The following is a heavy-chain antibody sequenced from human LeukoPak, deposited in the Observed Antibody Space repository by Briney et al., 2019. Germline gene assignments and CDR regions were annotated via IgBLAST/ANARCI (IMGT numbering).Heavy chain of an antibody. J-gene: IGHJ3*02. V-gene: IGHV3-53*01. Sequence: GGSLRLSCAASEFTVSSNYMSWVRQAPGKGLEWVSSIYSGGSTYYADSVKGRFAISRDSSENTLYLQMNSLRAEDTAVYYCARGHNWNDRGAFDIWGQGTMVTVSS. CDR2: IYSGGST. D-gene: IGHD1-1*01. CDR3: ARGHNWNDRGAFDI. CDR1: EFTVSSNY.